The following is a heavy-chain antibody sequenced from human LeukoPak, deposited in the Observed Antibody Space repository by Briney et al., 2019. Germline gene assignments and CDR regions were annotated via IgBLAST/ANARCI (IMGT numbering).Heavy chain of an antibody. Sequence: PSETLSLTCSVSGGSISSYYWGWIRQPPGKGLEWIGSIYYSGSTYYNPSLKSRVTISVDTSKNQFSLKLSSVTAADTAVYYCARGGVVVPAGLDWYFDLWGRGTLVTVSS. CDR2: IYYSGST. V-gene: IGHV4-39*01. CDR1: GGSISSYY. J-gene: IGHJ2*01. CDR3: ARGGVVVPAGLDWYFDL. D-gene: IGHD2-2*01.